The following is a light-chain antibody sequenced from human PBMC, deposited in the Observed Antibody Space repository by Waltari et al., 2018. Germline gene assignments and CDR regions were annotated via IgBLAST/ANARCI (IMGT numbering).Light chain of an antibody. CDR1: ASNIRHNV. CDR2: RSD. J-gene: IGLJ3*02. V-gene: IGLV1-44*01. CDR3: AAWDDSLNGRWV. Sequence: QSVLTQPPSASGTPGHGVTIPCSGGASNIRHNVVHWYQQVPGKAPKLRIYRSDRRPAGVPDRFSGSKSGTSASLAISGLQSEDEADYYCAAWDDSLNGRWVFGGGTKVTVL.